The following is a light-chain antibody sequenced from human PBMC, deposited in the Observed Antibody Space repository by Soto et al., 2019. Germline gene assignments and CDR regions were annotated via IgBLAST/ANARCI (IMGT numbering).Light chain of an antibody. V-gene: IGLV2-8*01. CDR1: SSDVGGYNY. Sequence: QSALTQPPSASGSPGQSVTISCTGTSSDVGGYNYVSWYQQYPGKAPKLMIYEVSKRPSGVPDRFSGSKSGNTTSLTVSGLQAEDEADYYCCSYAGSNILYVFGTGTKVTLL. CDR3: CSYAGSNILYV. CDR2: EVS. J-gene: IGLJ1*01.